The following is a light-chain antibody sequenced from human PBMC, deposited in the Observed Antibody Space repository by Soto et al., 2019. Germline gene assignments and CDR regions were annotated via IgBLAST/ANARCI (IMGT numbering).Light chain of an antibody. CDR1: QGIYNH. CDR3: QRFNSAPFT. CDR2: GAS. V-gene: IGKV1-27*01. Sequence: DILMTQSPSSLSASIGDKVTITCRASQGIYNHLVWYQQKPGKLPKLLISGASTVQSGVPSRFSGSQSGTDFSLTISSLQPEDVATYYCQRFNSAPFTFGPGTKVEIK. J-gene: IGKJ3*01.